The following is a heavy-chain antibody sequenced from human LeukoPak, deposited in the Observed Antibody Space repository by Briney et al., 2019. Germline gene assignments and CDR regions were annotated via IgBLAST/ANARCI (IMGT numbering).Heavy chain of an antibody. Sequence: SETLSLTCTVSGGSISSYYWSWIRQLPGKGLEWIGYIFHTGSTHYNPSLRSRVTISVDTSKNQLSLKLSAAATADTAVYHCARDVGYDYVWGSYRYFASWGQGTLVTVSS. V-gene: IGHV4-59*01. CDR3: ARDVGYDYVWGSYRYFAS. CDR2: IFHTGST. CDR1: GGSISSYY. D-gene: IGHD3-16*02. J-gene: IGHJ4*02.